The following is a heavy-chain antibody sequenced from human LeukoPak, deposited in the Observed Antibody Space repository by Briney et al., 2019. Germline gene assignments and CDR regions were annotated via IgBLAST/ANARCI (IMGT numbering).Heavy chain of an antibody. D-gene: IGHD6-19*01. V-gene: IGHV3-23*01. Sequence: GGSLRLSCAASGFTFSSYSMSWVRQAPGKGLEWVSAISGSGGSTYYADSVKGRFTISRDNSKNTLYLQVNSLRAEDTAVYYCAKVSIAVAGPLDYWGQGTLVTVSS. CDR2: ISGSGGST. J-gene: IGHJ4*02. CDR3: AKVSIAVAGPLDY. CDR1: GFTFSSYS.